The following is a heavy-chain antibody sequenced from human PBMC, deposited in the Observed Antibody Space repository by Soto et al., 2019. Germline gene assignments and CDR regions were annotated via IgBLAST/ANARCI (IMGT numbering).Heavy chain of an antibody. CDR3: AKAVGYCSSSSCRDYYYYYGMDV. CDR2: ISYDGSNK. Sequence: GGSLRLSCAASGFTFSSYGMHWVRQAPGKGLEWVAVISYDGSNKYYGDSVKGRFTISRDNSKNTLYLQMNSLRAEDTAVYYCAKAVGYCSSSSCRDYYYYYGMDVWGQGTTVTVSS. J-gene: IGHJ6*02. CDR1: GFTFSSYG. V-gene: IGHV3-30*18. D-gene: IGHD2-2*01.